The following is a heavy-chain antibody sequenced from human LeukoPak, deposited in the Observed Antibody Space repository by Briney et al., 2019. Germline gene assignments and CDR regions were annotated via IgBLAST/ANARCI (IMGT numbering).Heavy chain of an antibody. CDR1: GFTFSSYA. CDR3: ARVWFGAPYYYYGMDV. V-gene: IGHV3-30*04. D-gene: IGHD3-10*01. Sequence: RPGGSLRLSCAASGFTFSSYAMHWVRQAPGKGREWLAVISYDGSNKYYADSVKGRFTISRDNSKNTLYLQMNSLRAEDTAVYYCARVWFGAPYYYYGMDVWGQGTTVTVSS. J-gene: IGHJ6*02. CDR2: ISYDGSNK.